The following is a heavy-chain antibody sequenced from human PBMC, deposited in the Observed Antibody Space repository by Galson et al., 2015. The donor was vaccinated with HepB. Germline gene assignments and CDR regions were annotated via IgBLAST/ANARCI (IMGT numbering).Heavy chain of an antibody. CDR1: GFTISSYS. J-gene: IGHJ6*02. CDR3: ARDRRDGYNYPFNYYYYGMDV. D-gene: IGHD5-24*01. V-gene: IGHV3-21*01. Sequence: SLRLSCAASGFTISSYSMNWVRQAPGKGLEWVSSISSSSSYIYYADSVKGRFTISRDNAKNSLYLQMNSLRAEDTAVYYCARDRRDGYNYPFNYYYYGMDVWGRGTTVTVSS. CDR2: ISSSSSYI.